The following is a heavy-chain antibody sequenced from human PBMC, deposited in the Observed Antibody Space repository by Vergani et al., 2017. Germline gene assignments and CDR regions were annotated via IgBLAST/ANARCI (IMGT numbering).Heavy chain of an antibody. Sequence: EVQLVESGGGLVQPGGSLRLSCAASGFTFSSYWMHWVRQAPGKGLVWVSRINSDGSSTSYADSVKGRFTISRDNAKNTLYLQMNSLRAEDTALYYCARAKYYYDSSGLYGFDYWGQGTLVTVSS. CDR1: GFTFSSYW. CDR3: ARAKYYYDSSGLYGFDY. D-gene: IGHD3-22*01. J-gene: IGHJ4*02. CDR2: INSDGSST. V-gene: IGHV3-74*01.